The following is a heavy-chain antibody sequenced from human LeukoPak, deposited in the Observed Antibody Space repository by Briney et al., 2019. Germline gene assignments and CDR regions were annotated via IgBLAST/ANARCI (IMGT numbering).Heavy chain of an antibody. Sequence: PSETLSLTCTVSGGSISRFYWSWIRQPPGKGLEWIGYIYYSGNTNYNPSLKNRVTISVDTSKNQFSLKLSSVTAADTAVYYCARGYSGSYGRFDYWGQGTLATVSS. V-gene: IGHV4-59*01. CDR3: ARGYSGSYGRFDY. J-gene: IGHJ4*02. CDR1: GGSISRFY. CDR2: IYYSGNT. D-gene: IGHD1-26*01.